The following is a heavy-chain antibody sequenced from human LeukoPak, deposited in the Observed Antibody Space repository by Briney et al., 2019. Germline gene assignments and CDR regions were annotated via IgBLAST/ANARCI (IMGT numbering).Heavy chain of an antibody. CDR2: MNPDNGGT. J-gene: IGHJ4*02. D-gene: IGHD6-13*01. CDR3: ARDRYSSSWGGFDY. CDR1: GYTFTGDY. V-gene: IGHV1-2*06. Sequence: GASVKVSCRASGYTFTGDYVHWVRQAPGQGLEWMGRMNPDNGGTDFAQRFQGRVTMTRDTCITTAYLEVGSLRSDDTAVYYCARDRYSSSWGGFDYWGQGTLVTVSS.